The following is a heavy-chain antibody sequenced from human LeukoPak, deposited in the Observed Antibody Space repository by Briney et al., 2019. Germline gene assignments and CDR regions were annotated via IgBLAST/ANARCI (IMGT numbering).Heavy chain of an antibody. Sequence: GESLKISCKGSGYSFTSYWIGWVRQMPGKGLEWMGIIYPGDSGTRYSPSFQGQVTISADKSISTAYLQWSSLKASDTAMYYCARLSQADILTGDAFDIWGQGTMVTVSS. CDR3: ARLSQADILTGDAFDI. D-gene: IGHD3-9*01. J-gene: IGHJ3*02. V-gene: IGHV5-51*01. CDR2: IYPGDSGT. CDR1: GYSFTSYW.